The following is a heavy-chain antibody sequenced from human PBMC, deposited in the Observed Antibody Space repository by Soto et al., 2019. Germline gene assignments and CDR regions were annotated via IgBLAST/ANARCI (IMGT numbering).Heavy chain of an antibody. CDR3: AIRFWSGYYIARNY. CDR1: GGSSSGYY. J-gene: IGHJ4*02. D-gene: IGHD3-3*01. CDR2: INPRGST. V-gene: IGHV4-34*01. Sequence: PSETLSLTCAVFGGSSSGYYWNWIRQPPGKGLEWIGEINPRGSTNYNPSLKSRVTMSVDSSKNQFSLKLNFVSAADMAVYYCAIRFWSGYYIARNYWGQGTLVTVSS.